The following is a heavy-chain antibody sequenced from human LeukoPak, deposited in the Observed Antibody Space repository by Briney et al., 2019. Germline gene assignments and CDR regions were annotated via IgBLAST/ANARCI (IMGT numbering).Heavy chain of an antibody. CDR2: VYNTGST. CDR1: GGSFSGYY. V-gene: IGHV4-30-4*01. CDR3: ARGLKGFPFDF. J-gene: IGHJ4*02. Sequence: SETLSLTCAVYGGSFSGYYWSWLRQPPGKGLEWIGYVYNTGSTYYNPSLKSPFIISIDTSKNLFSLDLNSVTDADTAVYYCARGLKGFPFDFWGQGTLVTVSS.